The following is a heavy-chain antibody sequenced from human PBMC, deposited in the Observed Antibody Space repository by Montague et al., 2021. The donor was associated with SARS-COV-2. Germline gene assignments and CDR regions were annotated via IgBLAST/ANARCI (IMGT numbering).Heavy chain of an antibody. D-gene: IGHD3-9*01. J-gene: IGHJ3*02. CDR3: ARGRPVQGSFRHFDSISSGALDI. CDR2: INQRGAP. Sequence: SETLSLTCAVSRWSFSNYYWTWFLRSPAGGLVWIGEINQRGAPXXTPSXXXRVTTSLVTSKKQISLKMNSVTVADTAVFFCARGRPVQGSFRHFDSISSGALDIWARGSLVIVSS. CDR1: RWSFSNYY. V-gene: IGHV4-34*01.